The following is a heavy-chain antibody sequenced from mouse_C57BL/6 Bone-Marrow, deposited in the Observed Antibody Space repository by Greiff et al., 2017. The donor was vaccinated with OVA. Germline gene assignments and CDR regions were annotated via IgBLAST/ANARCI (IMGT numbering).Heavy chain of an antibody. D-gene: IGHD2-4*01. CDR3: ATTYYDYDGTGPFAY. J-gene: IGHJ3*01. CDR1: GYTFTSYW. CDR2: IDPSDSYT. Sequence: VQLQQPGAELVKPGASVKLSCKASGYTFTSYWMQWVKQRPGQGLAWIGEIDPSDSYTNYNQKFKGKATLTVDTSSSTAYMQLSSLTSEDSAVYYCATTYYDYDGTGPFAYWGQGTLVTVSA. V-gene: IGHV1-50*01.